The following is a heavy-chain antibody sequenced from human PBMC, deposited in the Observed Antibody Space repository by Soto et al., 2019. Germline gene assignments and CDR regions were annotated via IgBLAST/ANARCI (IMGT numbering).Heavy chain of an antibody. V-gene: IGHV3-30-3*01. Sequence: PGGSLRLSCAASGFTFSAYAFHWVRQDPGEGLEWLSVISYDGRETHYADSVEGRFIISRDSSKKTEYLQMNSLSGDDTAVDFCATDPVAVTGSFIDSWGQGTLVTVSS. CDR2: ISYDGRET. D-gene: IGHD2-21*02. J-gene: IGHJ4*02. CDR3: ATDPVAVTGSFIDS. CDR1: GFTFSAYA.